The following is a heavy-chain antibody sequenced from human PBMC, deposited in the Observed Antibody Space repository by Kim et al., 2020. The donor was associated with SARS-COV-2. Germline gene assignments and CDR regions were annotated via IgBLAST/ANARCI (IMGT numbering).Heavy chain of an antibody. V-gene: IGHV4-34*01. D-gene: IGHD6-13*01. CDR3: ARGPYSCSWYGGRNWFDP. J-gene: IGHJ5*02. Sequence: WSGGLRQSESTNCNRSLKRRVTISVDTSKNQFSLKLRSVTAAETAVYYCARGPYSCSWYGGRNWFDPWGQGTLVTVSS. CDR2: LRQSEST.